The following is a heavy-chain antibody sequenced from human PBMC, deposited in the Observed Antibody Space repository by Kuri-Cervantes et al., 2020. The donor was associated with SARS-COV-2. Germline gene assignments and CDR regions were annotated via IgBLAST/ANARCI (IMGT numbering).Heavy chain of an antibody. CDR3: ARGGGVGTGYPHYYFDY. CDR2: IWYDGSNK. D-gene: IGHD3-10*01. CDR1: GFTFSTYK. Sequence: SLKISVAASGFTFSTYKMNGVCQAPCQVLAWVAVIWYDGSNKYYADSVKGRFTISRDNSQYTLYLQMNSLRAEDTAVYYCARGGGVGTGYPHYYFDYWGQGTLVTVSS. J-gene: IGHJ4*02. V-gene: IGHV3-33*08.